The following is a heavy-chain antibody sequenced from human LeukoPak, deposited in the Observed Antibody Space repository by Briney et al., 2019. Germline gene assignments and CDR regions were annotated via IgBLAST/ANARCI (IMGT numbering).Heavy chain of an antibody. V-gene: IGHV1-18*01. J-gene: IGHJ4*02. CDR3: AVVDIVVVPAAMTLDY. CDR2: INAYNGNT. CDR1: GYTFTSYG. Sequence: ASVKVSCKASGYTFTSYGISWVRQAPGQGLEWMGWINAYNGNTNYAQKLQGRVTMTTDTSTSTAYMELRSLRSDDTAVYYCAVVDIVVVPAAMTLDYWGQGTLVTVSS. D-gene: IGHD2-2*01.